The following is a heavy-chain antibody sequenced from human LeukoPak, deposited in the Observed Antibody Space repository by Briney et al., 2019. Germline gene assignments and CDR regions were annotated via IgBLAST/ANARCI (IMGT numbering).Heavy chain of an antibody. CDR3: ARDGSGSNDFDY. D-gene: IGHD3-10*01. Sequence: SETLSLTCTVSGGSINSYYWSWIRQPPGKGLEWIGYIYYSGSTNYNPSLKSRVTISVDTSKNQFSLKLSSVTAADTAVYYCARDGSGSNDFDYWGQGTLVTVSS. J-gene: IGHJ4*02. CDR1: GGSINSYY. CDR2: IYYSGST. V-gene: IGHV4-59*01.